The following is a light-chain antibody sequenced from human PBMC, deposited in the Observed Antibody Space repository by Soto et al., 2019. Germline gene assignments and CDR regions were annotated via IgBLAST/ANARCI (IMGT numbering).Light chain of an antibody. V-gene: IGLV1-40*01. Sequence: QSVLTQPPSVSGAPGQRVTISCTWSSSNIGAGYDVHWYQQLPGTAPKLLIYGNSNRPSGVPDRFSGSKSGTSASLAITGLQAEDEADYSSSLSALFGGGTQLTVL. CDR3: SLSAL. CDR2: GNS. J-gene: IGLJ2*01. CDR1: SSNIGAGYD.